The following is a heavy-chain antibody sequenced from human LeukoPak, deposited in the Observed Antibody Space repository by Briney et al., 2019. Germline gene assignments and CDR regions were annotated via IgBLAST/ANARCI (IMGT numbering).Heavy chain of an antibody. J-gene: IGHJ4*02. Sequence: GGSLRLSCAASGFTFSSYAMHWVRQAPGKGLEWVAVISYDGSNKYYADSVKGRFTISRDNAKNTLYLQMNSLRAEDTAVYYCAREKKSSTSMDYWGQGTLVTVST. D-gene: IGHD2-2*01. CDR2: ISYDGSNK. CDR1: GFTFSSYA. CDR3: AREKKSSTSMDY. V-gene: IGHV3-30-3*01.